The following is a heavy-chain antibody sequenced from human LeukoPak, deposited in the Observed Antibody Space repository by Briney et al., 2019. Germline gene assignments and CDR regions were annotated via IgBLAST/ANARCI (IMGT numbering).Heavy chain of an antibody. CDR2: IIPIFGTA. J-gene: IGHJ4*02. Sequence: GASVKVSCKASGGTFSSYAISWGRQAPRQGLEWMGGIIPIFGTANYAQKFQGRVTTTADKSTSTAYMELSSLRSEDTAVYYCARGGIAVDRFDYWGQGTLVTVSS. CDR1: GGTFSSYA. V-gene: IGHV1-69*06. D-gene: IGHD6-19*01. CDR3: ARGGIAVDRFDY.